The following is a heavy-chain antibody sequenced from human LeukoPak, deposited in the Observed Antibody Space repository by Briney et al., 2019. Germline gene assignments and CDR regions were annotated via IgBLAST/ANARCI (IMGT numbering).Heavy chain of an antibody. Sequence: PGGSLRLSCAASGLTSNTYGMSWVRQAPGRGLEWVSVVNSGSSSTSYADSVKGRFTISRDNSENTVYLQMNSLRAEDTAVYYCAKRGSGWYFDYWGQGTLVTVSS. V-gene: IGHV3-23*03. CDR3: AKRGSGWYFDY. J-gene: IGHJ4*02. D-gene: IGHD6-19*01. CDR2: VNSGSSST. CDR1: GLTSNTYG.